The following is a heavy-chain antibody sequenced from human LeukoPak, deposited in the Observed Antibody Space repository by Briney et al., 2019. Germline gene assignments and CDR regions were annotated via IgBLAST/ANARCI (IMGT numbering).Heavy chain of an antibody. Sequence: VGSLRLSCAASGFTFSSYWMHWVRQAPGKGLVWVSRINTDGSSTSYADSVKGRFTISRDNAKNTLYLQMNSLRAEDTAVYYCARVSSSWYGNYYYYMDVWGKGTTVTVSS. J-gene: IGHJ6*03. CDR2: INTDGSST. V-gene: IGHV3-74*01. CDR1: GFTFSSYW. D-gene: IGHD6-13*01. CDR3: ARVSSSWYGNYYYYMDV.